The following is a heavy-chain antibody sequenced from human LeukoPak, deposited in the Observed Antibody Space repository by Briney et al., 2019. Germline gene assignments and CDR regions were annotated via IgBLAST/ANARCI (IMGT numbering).Heavy chain of an antibody. J-gene: IGHJ4*02. D-gene: IGHD7-27*01. CDR1: GYSISSAYY. CDR2: MYHSGST. CDR3: ARGFRGDNFDY. V-gene: IGHV4-38-2*02. Sequence: SETLSLTCSASGYSISSAYYWGWTRQPPGKGLEWIGTMYHSGSTNYNPSLKSRVTISVDTSKNQFSLKLSSVTAADTAVYFCARGFRGDNFDYWGQGTLVTVSS.